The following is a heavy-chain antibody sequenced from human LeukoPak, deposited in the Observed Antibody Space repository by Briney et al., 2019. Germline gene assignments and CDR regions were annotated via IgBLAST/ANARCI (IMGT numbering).Heavy chain of an antibody. D-gene: IGHD6-13*01. CDR3: ARGGIYSQGFDY. J-gene: IGHJ4*02. CDR2: ISTTSDYI. CDR1: GFTFSGYS. Sequence: GGSLRLSCAASGFTFSGYSMNWVRQAPGKGLEWVSSISTTSDYIHYADSLKGRVAISRDNAKNSLYLQMNSLKAEDTAVYYCARGGIYSQGFDYWGQGSLVTVSS. V-gene: IGHV3-21*01.